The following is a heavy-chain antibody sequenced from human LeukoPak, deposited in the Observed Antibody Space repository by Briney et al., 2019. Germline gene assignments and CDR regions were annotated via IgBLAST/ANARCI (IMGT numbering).Heavy chain of an antibody. CDR1: GGSISSSSYS. J-gene: IGHJ4*02. CDR2: IYYSGST. Sequence: PSETLSLTCTVSGGSISSSSYSWGWIRQPPGKGLEWIGSIYYSGSTYYNPSLKSRVTISVDTSKNQFSLKLSSVTAADTAVYYCAAVAGTRVDYWGQGTLVTVSS. CDR3: AAVAGTRVDY. D-gene: IGHD6-19*01. V-gene: IGHV4-39*01.